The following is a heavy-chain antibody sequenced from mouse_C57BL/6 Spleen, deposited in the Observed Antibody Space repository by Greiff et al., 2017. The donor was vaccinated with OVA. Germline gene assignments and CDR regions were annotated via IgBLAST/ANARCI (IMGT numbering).Heavy chain of an antibody. V-gene: IGHV2-2*01. J-gene: IGHJ2*01. CDR1: GFSLTSYG. CDR2: IWSGGST. CDR3: ARNRGSYDYLYYFDY. D-gene: IGHD2-4*01. Sequence: VQRVESGPGLVQPSQSLSITCTVSGFSLTSYGVHWVRQSPGKGLEWLGVIWSGGSTDYNAAFISRLSISKDNSKSQVFFKMNSLQADDTAIYYCARNRGSYDYLYYFDYWGQGTTLTVSS.